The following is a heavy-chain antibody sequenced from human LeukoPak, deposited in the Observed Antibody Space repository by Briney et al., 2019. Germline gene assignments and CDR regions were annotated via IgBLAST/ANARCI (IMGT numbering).Heavy chain of an antibody. V-gene: IGHV1-18*01. CDR3: ARGHSGYDPYCYYYMDV. CDR1: GYTFTSYG. CDR2: ISAYNGNT. J-gene: IGHJ6*03. D-gene: IGHD5-12*01. Sequence: ASVKVSCKASGYTFTSYGISWVRQAPGQGLEWMGWISAYNGNTNNAQKLQGRVTMTTDTSTSTAYMELRSLGSDDTAVYYCARGHSGYDPYCYYYMDVWGKGTTVTISS.